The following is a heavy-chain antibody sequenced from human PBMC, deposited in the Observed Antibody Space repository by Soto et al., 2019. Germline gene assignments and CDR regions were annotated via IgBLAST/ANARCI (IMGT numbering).Heavy chain of an antibody. V-gene: IGHV4-34*01. CDR1: GGSFSGYY. D-gene: IGHD3-3*01. Sequence: SETLSLTCGVYGGSFSGYYWSWIRQPPGKGLEWIGEINHSGSTNYNPSLKSRVTISIDTSKNQFSLELASVTAADTAVYYCARSQSLYRFLAPMDVWGQGTTVTVSS. CDR2: INHSGST. CDR3: ARSQSLYRFLAPMDV. J-gene: IGHJ6*02.